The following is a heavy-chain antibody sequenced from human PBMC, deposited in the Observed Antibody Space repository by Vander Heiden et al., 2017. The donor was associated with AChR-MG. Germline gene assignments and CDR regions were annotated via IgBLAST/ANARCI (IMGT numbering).Heavy chain of an antibody. CDR3: ARDVRFGELFFDY. CDR1: GFTFSSYG. V-gene: IGHV3-33*01. J-gene: IGHJ4*02. Sequence: RSLRLSCAASGFTFSSYGMHWVRQAPGKGLEWLAVIWYDGSNKYYADSVKGRFTISRDNSKNTLYLQMNSLRAEDTAVYYCARDVRFGELFFDYWGQGTLVTVSS. CDR2: IWYDGSNK. D-gene: IGHD3-10*01.